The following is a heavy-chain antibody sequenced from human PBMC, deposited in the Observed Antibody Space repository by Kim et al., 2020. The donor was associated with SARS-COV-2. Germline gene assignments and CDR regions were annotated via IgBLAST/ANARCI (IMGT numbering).Heavy chain of an antibody. CDR1: GGSISSSNW. D-gene: IGHD3-10*01. V-gene: IGHV4-4*02. CDR3: AREAGIFLAMVRGVKDI. J-gene: IGHJ3*02. Sequence: SETLSLTCAVSGGSISSSNWWSWVRQPPGKGLEWIGEIYHSGSTNYNPSLKSRVTISVDKSKNQFSLKLSSVTAADTAVYYCAREAGIFLAMVRGVKDIWGQGTMVTVSS. CDR2: IYHSGST.